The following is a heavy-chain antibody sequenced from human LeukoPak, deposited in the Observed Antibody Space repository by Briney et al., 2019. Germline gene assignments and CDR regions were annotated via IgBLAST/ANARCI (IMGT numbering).Heavy chain of an antibody. V-gene: IGHV4-59*11. Sequence: SETLSLTCTVSGGSSSGHYWSWIRQPPGKGLEWIGYIYYSGSTNYNPSLKSRVTMSVDTSKNQFSLKLSSVTAADTAVYYCARLNYYYYYHMDVWGKGTTVTVSS. CDR3: ARLNYYYYYHMDV. CDR1: GGSSSGHY. D-gene: IGHD3-16*01. CDR2: IYYSGST. J-gene: IGHJ6*03.